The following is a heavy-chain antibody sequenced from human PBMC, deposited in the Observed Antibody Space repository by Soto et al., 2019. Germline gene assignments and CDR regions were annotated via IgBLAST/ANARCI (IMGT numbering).Heavy chain of an antibody. V-gene: IGHV3-66*01. CDR2: IYSGGST. CDR3: AGRSSLDY. J-gene: IGHJ4*02. Sequence: EVQLVESGGGLVQPGGSLRLSCASSGFSVSSNYMTWVRQAPGTGLEWVSLIYSGGSTYDADSVKGRFTISRDNSKNTVYLQMNCLGAEDPAVDYCAGRSSLDYWGQGTLVAVSA. CDR1: GFSVSSNY. D-gene: IGHD3-10*01.